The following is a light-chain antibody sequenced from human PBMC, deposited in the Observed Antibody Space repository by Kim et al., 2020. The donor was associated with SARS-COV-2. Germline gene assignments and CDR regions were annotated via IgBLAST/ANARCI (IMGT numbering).Light chain of an antibody. V-gene: IGKV3-15*01. CDR3: QQYNNFPRT. CDR1: QSVSSN. CDR2: GAS. Sequence: EIVMTQSPATLSVSPGERATLSCRASQSVSSNLAWYQQKPGQAPRLLIYGASTRATAIPARFSGSGSGTDFTLTISSLQSEDFAVYYWQQYNNFPRTFGQGTKVDIK. J-gene: IGKJ1*01.